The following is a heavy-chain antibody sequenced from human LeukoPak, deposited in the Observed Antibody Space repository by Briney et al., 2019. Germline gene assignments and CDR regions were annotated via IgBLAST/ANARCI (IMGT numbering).Heavy chain of an antibody. CDR2: ISNSGSTI. V-gene: IGHV3-48*01. CDR1: GFTFSTYS. CDR3: ARENGLGGYYFDY. D-gene: IGHD3-16*01. J-gene: IGHJ4*02. Sequence: PGGSLRLSCAASGFTFSTYSMNWVRQAPGKGLEWVSYISNSGSTIYYADSVRGRFTISRDNAKSSLFLQMNSLRAEDTAVYYCARENGLGGYYFDYWGQGILVTVSA.